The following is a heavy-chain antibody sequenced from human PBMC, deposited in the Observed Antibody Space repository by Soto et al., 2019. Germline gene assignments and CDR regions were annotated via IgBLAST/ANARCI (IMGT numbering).Heavy chain of an antibody. Sequence: GGSLRLSCAASGFTFSSYAMHWVRQAPGKGLEWVAVISYDGSNKYYADSVKGRFTISRDNSKNTLYLQMNSLRAEDTAVYYCARAHRSSWYYFDYWGQGTLVPVSS. D-gene: IGHD6-13*01. CDR1: GFTFSSYA. V-gene: IGHV3-30-3*01. J-gene: IGHJ4*02. CDR3: ARAHRSSWYYFDY. CDR2: ISYDGSNK.